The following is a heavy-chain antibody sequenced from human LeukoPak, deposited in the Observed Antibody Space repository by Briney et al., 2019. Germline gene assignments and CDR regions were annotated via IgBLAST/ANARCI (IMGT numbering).Heavy chain of an antibody. CDR1: GGSISSSNW. CDR3: ARLTGTGLFDY. V-gene: IGHV4-4*02. J-gene: IGHJ4*02. D-gene: IGHD1-20*01. CDR2: IYHSGST. Sequence: SETLSLTCAVSGGSISSSNWWSWVRQPPGKGLEWIGEIYHSGSTNYNPSLKSRVTISVDTSKNQFSLKLSSVTAADTAVYYCARLTGTGLFDYWGQGTLVTVSS.